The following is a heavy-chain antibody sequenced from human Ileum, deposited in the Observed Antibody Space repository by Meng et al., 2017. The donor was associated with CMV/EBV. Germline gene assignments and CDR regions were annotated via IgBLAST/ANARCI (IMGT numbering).Heavy chain of an antibody. Sequence: GESLKISCTPSGFTFSHYAMYWVRQPPGKGLEWVAMIHFDGSHNYHEDSVKGRFTISRDNSKNTLYLQMNSLRPEETAVYYCARDPSKYSSSYYFDYWGQGTLVTVSS. D-gene: IGHD6-6*01. J-gene: IGHJ4*02. CDR2: IHFDGSHN. CDR3: ARDPSKYSSSYYFDY. CDR1: GFTFSHYA. V-gene: IGHV3-30*02.